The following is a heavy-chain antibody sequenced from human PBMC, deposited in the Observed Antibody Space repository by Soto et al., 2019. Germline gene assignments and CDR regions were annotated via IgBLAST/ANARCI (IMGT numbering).Heavy chain of an antibody. Sequence: PSETLSLTCAVSGYSISSGYYWGWIRQPPGKGLEWIGSIYHSGSTYYNPSLKSRVTISVDTSKNQFSLKLSSVTAADTAVYYCATLPPIVVVTAGYFQHWGQGTLVTVSS. J-gene: IGHJ1*01. D-gene: IGHD2-21*02. CDR2: IYHSGST. CDR3: ATLPPIVVVTAGYFQH. V-gene: IGHV4-38-2*01. CDR1: GYSISSGYY.